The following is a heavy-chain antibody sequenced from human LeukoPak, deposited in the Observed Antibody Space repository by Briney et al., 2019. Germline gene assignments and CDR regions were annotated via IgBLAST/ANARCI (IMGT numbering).Heavy chain of an antibody. CDR2: INHSGST. Sequence: PSETLSLTCAVYGGSFSGYYWSWIRQPPGKGLEWIGEINHSGSTNYNPSLKSRVTISVDTSKNQFSLKLSSVTAADTAVYYCARTSGWYTKPLDYWGQGTLVTVSS. D-gene: IGHD6-19*01. J-gene: IGHJ4*02. CDR3: ARTSGWYTKPLDY. V-gene: IGHV4-34*01. CDR1: GGSFSGYY.